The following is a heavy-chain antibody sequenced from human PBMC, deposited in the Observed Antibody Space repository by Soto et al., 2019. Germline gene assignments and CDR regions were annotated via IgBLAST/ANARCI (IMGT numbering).Heavy chain of an antibody. CDR1: GYSFTSYW. CDR2: IYPGDSDT. Sequence: GASLKISCRGSGYSFTSYWIAWVRQMPGKGLEWMGIIYPGDSDTRYSPSFQGQVTISADKSISTAYLQWSSLKASDTAMYYCARGVYDSSGYYCYWGQGTLVTVSS. D-gene: IGHD3-22*01. CDR3: ARGVYDSSGYYCY. J-gene: IGHJ4*02. V-gene: IGHV5-51*01.